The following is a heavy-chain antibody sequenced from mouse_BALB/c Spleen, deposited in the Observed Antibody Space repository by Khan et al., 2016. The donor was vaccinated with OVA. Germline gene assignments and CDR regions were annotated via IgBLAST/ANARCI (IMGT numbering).Heavy chain of an antibody. CDR3: ENCNYGWFAY. V-gene: IGHV5-9-1*01. D-gene: IGHD1-1*02. Sequence: LVESGGVLVEPGGSLKLSCAASGFTFSSFVMSWVRQTPEKRLAWVATISSAATYTYYPDSVKGRFTISRDNAKNTLYLQLNSLRSDDTAIDYCENCNYGWFAYWGQGTLVTVST. CDR1: GFTFSSFV. J-gene: IGHJ3*01. CDR2: ISSAATYT.